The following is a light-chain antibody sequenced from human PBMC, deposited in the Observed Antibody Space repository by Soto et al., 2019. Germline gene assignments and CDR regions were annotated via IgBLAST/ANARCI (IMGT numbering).Light chain of an antibody. Sequence: QPVLTQPPSVSGAPGQRVTISCTGSSSNIGAGYDVHWYQQLPGRAPKLLIYGTTNRPSGVPDRFSGSKSGTSASLAITGLQAEDEADYYCLSFDSSLSVVFGGGTQLTVL. CDR2: GTT. CDR1: SSNIGAGYD. V-gene: IGLV1-40*01. CDR3: LSFDSSLSVV. J-gene: IGLJ2*01.